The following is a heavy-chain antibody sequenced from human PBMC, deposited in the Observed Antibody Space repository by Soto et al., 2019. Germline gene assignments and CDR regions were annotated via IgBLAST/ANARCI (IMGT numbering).Heavy chain of an antibody. CDR2: ISSNGGTT. CDR1: GFTFSSYD. V-gene: IGHV3-64*01. D-gene: IGHD1-7*01. Sequence: EVQLAESGGGMVQPGGSLRLSCVASGFTFSSYDMHWVRQAPGKGLEYVSSISSNGGTTYYGNSVTGRFTISRDNSKNTLYLQRGSLRAEDMAVYYCVRRVSGNYDYWGQGTLVTVSS. CDR3: VRRVSGNYDY. J-gene: IGHJ4*02.